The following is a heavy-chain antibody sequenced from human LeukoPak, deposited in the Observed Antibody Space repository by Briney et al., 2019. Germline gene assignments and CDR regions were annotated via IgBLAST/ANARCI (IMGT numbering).Heavy chain of an antibody. Sequence: SVKVSCKASGGTFSSYSLTWVRQAPGQGLEWMGGIMPLFNTANYAQQFQGRVTITTDESTSTAYMELSSLRFEDTAMYYCARVDRYHYYLDVWGKGTTVSVSS. CDR1: GGTFSSYS. CDR3: ARVDRYHYYLDV. CDR2: IMPLFNTA. V-gene: IGHV1-69*05. J-gene: IGHJ6*03.